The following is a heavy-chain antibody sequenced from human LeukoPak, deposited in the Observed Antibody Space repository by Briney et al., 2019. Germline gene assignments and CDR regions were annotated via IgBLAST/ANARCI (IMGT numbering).Heavy chain of an antibody. J-gene: IGHJ5*02. Sequence: PSETLSLTCTVSGGSISSYYWTWIRQPPGKGLDWIGYIHYTGSTNYNPSLKSRVTISVDRSKNQFSLKLSSVTAADTAVYYCARVIVATNWFDPWGQGTLVTVSS. CDR1: GGSISSYY. V-gene: IGHV4-59*12. CDR3: ARVIVATNWFDP. D-gene: IGHD5-12*01. CDR2: IHYTGST.